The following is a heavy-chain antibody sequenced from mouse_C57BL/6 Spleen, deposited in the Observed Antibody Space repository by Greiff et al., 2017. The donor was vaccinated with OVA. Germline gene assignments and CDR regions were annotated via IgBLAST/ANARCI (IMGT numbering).Heavy chain of an antibody. V-gene: IGHV2-4*01. CDR1: GFSLTSYG. CDR2: IWSGGST. D-gene: IGHD4-1*01. CDR3: AKEGFAGIDY. Sequence: VKLVESGPGLVQPSQSLSITCTVSGFSLTSYGVHWVRQPPGKGLEWLGVIWSGGSTDYNAAFISRLSISEDNSKSQVFFKMNSLQADDTAIYCCAKEGFAGIDYWGQGTTLTVSS. J-gene: IGHJ2*01.